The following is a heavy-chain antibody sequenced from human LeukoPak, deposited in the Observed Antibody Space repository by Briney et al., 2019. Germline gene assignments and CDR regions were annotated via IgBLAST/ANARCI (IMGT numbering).Heavy chain of an antibody. Sequence: GASVKVSCKASGYTFTGYYMHWVRQAPGQGLEWMGWINPNNGGTKYAQKFQGRVIMTRDTSISTAYMELSGLRSDDTAAYYCARDLGSTWEFDYWGQGTLVTVSS. CDR1: GYTFTGYY. CDR2: INPNNGGT. CDR3: ARDLGSTWEFDY. D-gene: IGHD6-13*01. J-gene: IGHJ4*02. V-gene: IGHV1-2*02.